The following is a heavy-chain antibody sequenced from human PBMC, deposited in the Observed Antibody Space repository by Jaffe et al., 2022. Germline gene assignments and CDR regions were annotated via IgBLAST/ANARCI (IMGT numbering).Heavy chain of an antibody. V-gene: IGHV4-61*02. CDR3: ARRVWGNWYFDL. Sequence: QVQLQESGPGLVKPSQTLSLTCTVSGGSISSGSYYWSWIRQPAGKGLEWIGRIYTSGSTNYNPSLKSRVTISVDTSKNQFSLKLSSVTAADTAVYYCARRVWGNWYFDLWGRGTLVTVSS. CDR1: GGSISSGSYY. CDR2: IYTSGST. D-gene: IGHD6-6*01. J-gene: IGHJ2*01.